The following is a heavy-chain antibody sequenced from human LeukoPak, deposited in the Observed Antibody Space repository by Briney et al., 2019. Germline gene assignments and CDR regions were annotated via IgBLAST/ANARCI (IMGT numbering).Heavy chain of an antibody. V-gene: IGHV4-4*07. CDR1: GGSISSYY. J-gene: IGHJ5*02. CDR3: ARDLDYGDYVWSDP. Sequence: SETLSLTCTVSGGSISSYYWSWIRQPAGKGLEWIGRIYTSGSTNYNPSLKSRVTMSVDTSKNQFSLKLSSVTAADTAVYYCARDLDYGDYVWSDPWGQGTLVTVSS. D-gene: IGHD4-17*01. CDR2: IYTSGST.